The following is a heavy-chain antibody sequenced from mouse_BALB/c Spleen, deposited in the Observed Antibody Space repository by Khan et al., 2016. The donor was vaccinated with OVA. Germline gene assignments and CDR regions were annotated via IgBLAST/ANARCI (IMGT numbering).Heavy chain of an antibody. J-gene: IGHJ2*01. V-gene: IGHV1-7*01. CDR2: INPSSGYT. CDR1: GYTFTSYW. CDR3: ARDRIDY. Sequence: QVQLKEPGAELAKPGASVKMSCKASGYTFTSYWMHWVKQRPGQGLEWIGYINPSSGYTEYNQNFKDKATLTADKSSSTAYMQLSSLTSEDSAVYYWARDRIDYWGQGTTLTVSS.